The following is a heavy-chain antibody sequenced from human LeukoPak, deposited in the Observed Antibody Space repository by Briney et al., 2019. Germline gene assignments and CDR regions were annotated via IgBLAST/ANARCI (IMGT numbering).Heavy chain of an antibody. CDR2: ISSSSVFR. Sequence: SGGSLRLSCAASGFTFGSSAMNWVRQAPGKGLEWVSSISSSSVFRFYADSLRGRFTISRDNAKNSLYLEMNSLRAEDTAVYYCARISPQGIAVAGLDYWGQGTLVTVSS. CDR1: GFTFGSSA. J-gene: IGHJ4*02. D-gene: IGHD6-19*01. V-gene: IGHV3-21*01. CDR3: ARISPQGIAVAGLDY.